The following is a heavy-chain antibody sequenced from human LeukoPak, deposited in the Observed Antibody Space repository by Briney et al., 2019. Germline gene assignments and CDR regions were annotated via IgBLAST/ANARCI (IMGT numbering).Heavy chain of an antibody. CDR1: GYTFTSYG. CDR2: ISAYNGNT. Sequence: GASVKVSCKASGYTFTSYGISWVRQAPGQGLEWMGWISAYNGNTNYAQKLQGRVTMTTDTSTSTAYMELRSLRSDDTAVYYCARDKGAQLITYYYYYGMDVWGQGTTVTVSS. CDR3: ARDKGAQLITYYYYYGMDV. V-gene: IGHV1-18*01. D-gene: IGHD6-13*01. J-gene: IGHJ6*02.